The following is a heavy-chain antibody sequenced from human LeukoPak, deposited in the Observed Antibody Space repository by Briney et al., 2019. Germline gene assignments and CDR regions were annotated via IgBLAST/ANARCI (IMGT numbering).Heavy chain of an antibody. D-gene: IGHD5-18*01. V-gene: IGHV1-18*01. Sequence: ASVKVSCKASGYSFTSYGISWVRQAPGQGLEWMGWISAYNGNTNYAQNLQGSVTMITNTSTSTAYMELRSLRSDDTAVYYCARHVYTAMAPFDYWGQGTLVTVSS. CDR1: GYSFTSYG. CDR3: ARHVYTAMAPFDY. J-gene: IGHJ4*02. CDR2: ISAYNGNT.